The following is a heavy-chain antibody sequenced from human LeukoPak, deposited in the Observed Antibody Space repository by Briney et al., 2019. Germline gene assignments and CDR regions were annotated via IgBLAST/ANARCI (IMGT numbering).Heavy chain of an antibody. CDR1: GFTFSNYW. D-gene: IGHD4-11*01. V-gene: IGHV3-7*05. CDR2: IKQDGSES. J-gene: IGHJ4*02. CDR3: AKYSYSKGDY. Sequence: GGSLRLSCAASGFTFSNYWMSWVRQAPGKGLEWVANIKQDGSESNYVGSVKGRFTISRDNAKNSLYLQMNSLRAEDTAVYYCAKYSYSKGDYWGQGTLVTVSS.